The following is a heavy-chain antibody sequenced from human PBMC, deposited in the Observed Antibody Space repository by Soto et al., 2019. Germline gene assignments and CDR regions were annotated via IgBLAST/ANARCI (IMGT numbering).Heavy chain of an antibody. J-gene: IGHJ4*02. CDR2: IYYSGST. V-gene: IGHV4-59*01. D-gene: IGHD6-13*01. CDR3: AREPSGYSSSWLHAGYFDY. Sequence: PSETLSLTCTVSGGSISSYYWSWIRQPPGKGLEWIGYIYYSGSTNYNPSLKSRVTISVDTSKNQFSLKLSSVTAADTAVYYCAREPSGYSSSWLHAGYFDYWGQGTLVTVSS. CDR1: GGSISSYY.